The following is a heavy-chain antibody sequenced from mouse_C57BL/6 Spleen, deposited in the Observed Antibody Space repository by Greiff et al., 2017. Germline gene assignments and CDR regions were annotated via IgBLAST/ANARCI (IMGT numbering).Heavy chain of an antibody. Sequence: QVQLQQPGAELVMPGASVKLSCKASGYTFTSYWMHWVKQRPGQGLEWIGEIDPSDSYTNYNQKFKGKSTLTVDKSSSTAYLQLSSLTSEDSAVYYCARGFYYDYDGDYAMDYWGQGTSVTVSS. V-gene: IGHV1-69*01. J-gene: IGHJ4*01. CDR2: IDPSDSYT. CDR1: GYTFTSYW. CDR3: ARGFYYDYDGDYAMDY. D-gene: IGHD2-4*01.